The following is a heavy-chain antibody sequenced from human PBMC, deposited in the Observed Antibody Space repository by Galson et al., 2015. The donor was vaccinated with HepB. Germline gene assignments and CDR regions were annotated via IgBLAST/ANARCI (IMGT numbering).Heavy chain of an antibody. CDR1: GFTFGSYA. V-gene: IGHV3-23*01. D-gene: IGHD1-7*01. CDR3: AQGGYNWNYVSLFE. Sequence: SLRLSCAGSGFTFGSYAMTWVRQAPGKGLEWVSSISGSGDKTYYADSVKGRFSISRDNPKNTLDLQMSSLRADDTAVYYCAQGGYNWNYVSLFEWGQGILVTVSS. J-gene: IGHJ4*02. CDR2: ISGSGDKT.